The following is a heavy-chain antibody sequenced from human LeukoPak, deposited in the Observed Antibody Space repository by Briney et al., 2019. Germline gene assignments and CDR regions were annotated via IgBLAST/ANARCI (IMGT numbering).Heavy chain of an antibody. CDR2: INPSGGST. J-gene: IGHJ5*02. V-gene: IGHV1-46*01. D-gene: IGHD5-18*01. Sequence: ASVKVSCKASGYTFTSYYMHWVRQAPGQGLEWMGIINPSGGSTSYAQKFQGRVTMTRDMSTSTVYMELSSLRSEDTAVYYCAREGGYSYGYGWFDPWGQGTLVTVSS. CDR1: GYTFTSYY. CDR3: AREGGYSYGYGWFDP.